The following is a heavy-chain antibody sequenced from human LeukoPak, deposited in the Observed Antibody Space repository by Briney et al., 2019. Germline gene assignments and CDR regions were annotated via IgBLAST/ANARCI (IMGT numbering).Heavy chain of an antibody. CDR2: ISFDGSNK. Sequence: PGGSLRPSCAASGFTFSSYSMNWVRQAPGKGLEWVAVISFDGSNKYYADSVKGRFTISRDNSKNTLYLQMNSLRAEDTAVYYCARDTNPITMVRGADAFDIWGQGTMVTVSS. V-gene: IGHV3-30*03. D-gene: IGHD3-10*01. CDR1: GFTFSSYS. J-gene: IGHJ3*02. CDR3: ARDTNPITMVRGADAFDI.